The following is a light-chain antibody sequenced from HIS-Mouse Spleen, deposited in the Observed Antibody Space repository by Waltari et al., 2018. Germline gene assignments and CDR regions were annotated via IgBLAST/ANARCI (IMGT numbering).Light chain of an antibody. V-gene: IGKV1-8*01. J-gene: IGKJ1*01. CDR3: QQYYSYPRT. CDR2: AAS. Sequence: AIRMTQSPSSLSASTRERVTITCRASQGISSYLAWYQQKPGKAPKLLIYAASTLQSGVPSRFSGSGSGTDFTLTISCLQSEDFATYYCQQYYSYPRTFGQGTKVEIK. CDR1: QGISSY.